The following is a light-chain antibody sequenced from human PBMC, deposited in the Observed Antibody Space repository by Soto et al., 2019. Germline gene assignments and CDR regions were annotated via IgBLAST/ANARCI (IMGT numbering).Light chain of an antibody. Sequence: QSVLTQPASVSGSPGQSITISCTGTSSDVGGYNYVSWYQQHPGKAPKLMIYEVSNRPSGVSNRFSGSKSGNTASLTISGLQGEDEADYYCSSYTSSSTHWVFGGGTKLTVL. J-gene: IGLJ3*02. V-gene: IGLV2-14*01. CDR2: EVS. CDR3: SSYTSSSTHWV. CDR1: SSDVGGYNY.